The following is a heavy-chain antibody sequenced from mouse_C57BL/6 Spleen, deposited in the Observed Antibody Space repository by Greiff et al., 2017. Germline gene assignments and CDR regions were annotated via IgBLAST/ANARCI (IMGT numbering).Heavy chain of an antibody. J-gene: IGHJ2*01. V-gene: IGHV1-81*01. CDR2: IYPRSGNT. Sequence: QVQLQQSGAELARPGASVKLSCKASGYTFTSYGISWVKQRTGQGLEWIGEIYPRSGNTYYNEKFKGKATLTADKSSSTAYMELRSLTSEDSAVYFCARSGGLRYYFDYWGQGTTLTVSS. CDR3: ARSGGLRYYFDY. D-gene: IGHD2-4*01. CDR1: GYTFTSYG.